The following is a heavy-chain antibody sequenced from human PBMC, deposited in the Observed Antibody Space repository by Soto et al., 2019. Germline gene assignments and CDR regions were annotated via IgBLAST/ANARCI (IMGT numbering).Heavy chain of an antibody. J-gene: IGHJ4*02. CDR1: GFTFSSYA. D-gene: IGHD2-2*03. V-gene: IGHV3-23*01. CDR2: ISGSGGST. CDR3: AKVDIVVVPAAMAEDY. Sequence: GGSLRLSCAASGFTFSSYAMSWVRQAPGKGLEWVSAISGSGGSTYYADSVKGRFTISRDNSKNTLYLQMNSLRAEDTAVYYCAKVDIVVVPAAMAEDYWGQGTLVTVSS.